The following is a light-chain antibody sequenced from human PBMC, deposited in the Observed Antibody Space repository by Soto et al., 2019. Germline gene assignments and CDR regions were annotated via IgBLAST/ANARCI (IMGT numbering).Light chain of an antibody. V-gene: IGKV3-11*01. CDR3: QLSTNWLT. J-gene: IGKJ4*01. CDR1: QSVSSY. Sequence: EIVLTQSPATLSLSPGDRATLSCRASQSVSSYLAWYQQKPGQSPRLLIYNASKRATGIPARFSGSGSGTDFTLTVSRLEPEDFAVYYCQLSTNWLTFGGGTKVEIK. CDR2: NAS.